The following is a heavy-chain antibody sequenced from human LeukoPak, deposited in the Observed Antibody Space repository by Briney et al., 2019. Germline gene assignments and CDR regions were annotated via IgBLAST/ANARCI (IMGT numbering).Heavy chain of an antibody. J-gene: IGHJ4*02. CDR2: INPNSGGT. V-gene: IGHV1-2*02. CDR1: GYTFTGYY. D-gene: IGHD3-3*01. CDR3: ARVPNEYDFWSGFDY. Sequence: ASVKVSCKASGYTFTGYYMHWVRQAPGQGLEWMGWINPNSGGTNYAQKFQGRVTMTRDTSISTAYMELSRLRSEDTAVYYCARVPNEYDFWSGFDYWGQGTLVTVSS.